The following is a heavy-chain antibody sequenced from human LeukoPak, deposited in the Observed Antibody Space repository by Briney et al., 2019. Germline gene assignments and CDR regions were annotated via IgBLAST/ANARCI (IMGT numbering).Heavy chain of an antibody. CDR3: ANTPATGPLGDY. Sequence: GGSLRLSCAASGFTFSSYAMSWVRQAPGKGLEWVSAISGSGGSTYYADSVKGRFTISRDNSKNTLYLQMNSLRAEDRAVYYCANTPATGPLGDYLGQGTLVTVSS. D-gene: IGHD2-8*02. CDR1: GFTFSSYA. CDR2: ISGSGGST. J-gene: IGHJ4*02. V-gene: IGHV3-23*01.